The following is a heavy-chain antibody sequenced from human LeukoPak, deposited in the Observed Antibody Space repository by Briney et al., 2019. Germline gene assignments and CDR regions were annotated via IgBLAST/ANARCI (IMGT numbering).Heavy chain of an antibody. CDR2: ISSSNNYI. V-gene: IGHV3-21*01. CDR1: GFTFSNYN. CDR3: ARRSPNYYFDY. J-gene: IGHJ4*02. Sequence: GGSLRLSCAASGFTFSNYNMSWVRQAPGKGLEWVSSISSSNNYIYYADSVKGRFTISRDNAKNSLCLQMNSLRAEDTAVYYCARRSPNYYFDYWGQGTPVTVSS.